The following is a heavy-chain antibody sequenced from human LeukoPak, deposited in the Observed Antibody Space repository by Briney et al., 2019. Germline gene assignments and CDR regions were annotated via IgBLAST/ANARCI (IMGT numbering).Heavy chain of an antibody. CDR2: IGSSSSFI. D-gene: IGHD1-14*01. J-gene: IGHJ4*02. CDR1: GFSFSTDG. Sequence: PGGSLRLSCAASGFSFSTDGGNWVRQAPGKGLEWVSSIGSSSSFIYYADSVKGRFTISRDNAKNSLYLQMSSLRAEDTAVYYCARRSGTGDFDYWGQGTLVTVSS. V-gene: IGHV3-21*01. CDR3: ARRSGTGDFDY.